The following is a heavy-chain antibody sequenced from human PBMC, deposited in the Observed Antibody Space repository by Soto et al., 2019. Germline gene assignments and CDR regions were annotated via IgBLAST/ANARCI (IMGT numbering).Heavy chain of an antibody. D-gene: IGHD5-12*01. Sequence: SETLSLTCAVSGGSISSGGYSWSWIRQPPGKGLEWIGYIYHSGSTYYNPSLKSRVTISVDRSKNQFSLKLSSVTAADTAVYYCARVRWLRGRRSYFDYWGQGTLVTVSS. CDR3: ARVRWLRGRRSYFDY. V-gene: IGHV4-30-2*01. CDR2: IYHSGST. J-gene: IGHJ4*02. CDR1: GGSISSGGYS.